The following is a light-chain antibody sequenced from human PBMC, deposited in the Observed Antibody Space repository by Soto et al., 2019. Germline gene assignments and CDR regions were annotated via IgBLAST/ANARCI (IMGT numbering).Light chain of an antibody. CDR3: QQYGSSPT. CDR2: GAS. J-gene: IGKJ1*01. Sequence: ETVLTQSPGTLSLSTGERATLSCMASQSVTSNYLAWYQHKPGQAPRLLIYGASIRATGIPDRFSGSGSGTVFTLTISRLEPEDFAVYYCQQYGSSPTLGQGTKVDIK. CDR1: QSVTSNY. V-gene: IGKV3-20*01.